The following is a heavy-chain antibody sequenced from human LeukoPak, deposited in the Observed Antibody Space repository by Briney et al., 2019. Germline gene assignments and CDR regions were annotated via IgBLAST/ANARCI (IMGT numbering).Heavy chain of an antibody. D-gene: IGHD6-13*01. CDR1: GGTFSSYA. CDR2: IIPIFGTA. J-gene: IGHJ4*02. CDR3: ARSSSWPYYFDY. V-gene: IGHV1-69*06. Sequence: GSSVKVSCKASGGTFSSYAISRVRQAPGQGLEWMGGIIPIFGTANYAQKFQGRVTITADKSTSTAYMELSSLRSEDTAVYYCARSSSWPYYFDYWGQGTLVTVSS.